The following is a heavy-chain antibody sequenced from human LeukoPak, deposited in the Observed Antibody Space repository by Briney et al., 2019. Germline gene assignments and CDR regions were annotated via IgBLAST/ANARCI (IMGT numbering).Heavy chain of an antibody. V-gene: IGHV3-7*01. J-gene: IGHJ4*02. CDR2: IKEDGGEA. CDR1: GFTFSSYW. D-gene: IGHD3-9*01. Sequence: GGSLRLSCETSGFTFSSYWMTWVRQAPGKGLEWVANIKEDGGEANYVGSVKGRFTVSRDNAKNSLYLQMNSLRAEDTAVYYCAREPTPYDILTGYYDSPDYWGQGTLVTVSS. CDR3: AREPTPYDILTGYYDSPDY.